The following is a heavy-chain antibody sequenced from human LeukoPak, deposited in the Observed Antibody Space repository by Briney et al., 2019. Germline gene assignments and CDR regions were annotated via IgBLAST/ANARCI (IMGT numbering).Heavy chain of an antibody. V-gene: IGHV1-2*02. Sequence: ATVKVSCKASGYSFTAYYMHWVRQAPGQGLEWMGWINPNSGGTNYAQKFQGRVTMTRDTSITTAYMEMSRLRSDDTALYYCARSPHILTGENFDYWGQGTLVTVSS. D-gene: IGHD3-9*01. CDR3: ARSPHILTGENFDY. CDR1: GYSFTAYY. J-gene: IGHJ4*02. CDR2: INPNSGGT.